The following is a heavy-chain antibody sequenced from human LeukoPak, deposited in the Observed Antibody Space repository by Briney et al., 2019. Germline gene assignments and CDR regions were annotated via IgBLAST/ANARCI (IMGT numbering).Heavy chain of an antibody. V-gene: IGHV4-39*07. Sequence: SETLSLTCTVSGGSIRSTSYYWGWIRQPPGKGLEWIGSISYTGSTYYNPSLKSRVTISVDKSKNQFSLKLSSVTAADTAVYYCASGTIAVAGIFDYWGQGILVTVSS. CDR2: ISYTGST. CDR3: ASGTIAVAGIFDY. D-gene: IGHD6-19*01. J-gene: IGHJ4*02. CDR1: GGSIRSTSYY.